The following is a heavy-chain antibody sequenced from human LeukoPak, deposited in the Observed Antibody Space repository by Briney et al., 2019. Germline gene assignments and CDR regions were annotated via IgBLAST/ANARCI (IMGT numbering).Heavy chain of an antibody. D-gene: IGHD3-10*01. V-gene: IGHV4-59*01. CDR2: IYYSGST. J-gene: IGHJ5*02. Sequence: PSETLSLTCTVSGGSIRSYYWSWIRQPPGKGLEWIGYIYYSGSTNYNPSLKSRVTISVDTSKNQFSLKLSSVTAADTAVYYCAREYYYGSGSHNWFDPWGQGTLVTVSS. CDR3: AREYYYGSGSHNWFDP. CDR1: GGSIRSYY.